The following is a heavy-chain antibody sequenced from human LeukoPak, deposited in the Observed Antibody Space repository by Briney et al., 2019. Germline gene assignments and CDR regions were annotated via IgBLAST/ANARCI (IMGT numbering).Heavy chain of an antibody. CDR2: IIPIFGTA. Sequence: SVKVSCKASGGTFSTYATSWVRQAPGQGLEWMGGIIPIFGTANYAQKFQGRVTITADKSTSTAYMELSSLRSEDTAVYYCAGVRLPRPDYYYYMDVWGKGTTVTVSS. CDR1: GGTFSTYA. CDR3: AGVRLPRPDYYYYMDV. J-gene: IGHJ6*03. D-gene: IGHD2-15*01. V-gene: IGHV1-69*06.